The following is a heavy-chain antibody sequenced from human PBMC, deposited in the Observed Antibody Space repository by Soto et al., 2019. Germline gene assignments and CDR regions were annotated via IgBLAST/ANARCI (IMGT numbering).Heavy chain of an antibody. J-gene: IGHJ4*02. V-gene: IGHV3-33*01. CDR1: GFTFSSYV. Sequence: QVQLVESGGGVVQPGRSLRLSCAASGFTFSSYVMHWVRQAPGKGLEWVAVIWYDGSNKYYADSVKGRFTISRDNSKNTLDLQMNSLRAEDTAVYYCARDMDHNFDYWGQGTLVTVSS. D-gene: IGHD2-2*03. CDR3: ARDMDHNFDY. CDR2: IWYDGSNK.